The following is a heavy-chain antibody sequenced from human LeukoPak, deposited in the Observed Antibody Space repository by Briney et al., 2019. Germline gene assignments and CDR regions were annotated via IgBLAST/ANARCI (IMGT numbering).Heavy chain of an antibody. Sequence: ASVKVSCKASGYTFTSNYIHWVRQAPGQGLEWMGMIYPRDGSTSYAQKFQGRVTVTRDTSTSTVHMELSGLRSEDTAVYYCARDQEGFDHRGQGPLVTFSS. CDR1: GYTFTSNY. J-gene: IGHJ4*02. V-gene: IGHV1-46*01. CDR2: IYPRDGST. CDR3: ARDQEGFDH.